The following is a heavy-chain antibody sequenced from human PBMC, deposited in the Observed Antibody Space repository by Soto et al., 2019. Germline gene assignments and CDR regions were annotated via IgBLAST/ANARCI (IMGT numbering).Heavy chain of an antibody. D-gene: IGHD2-2*01. CDR1: GYTFTSYD. CDR3: ARERAIVFVPAAPNSYYYYGLDV. CDR2: MNPNSGNT. V-gene: IGHV1-8*01. J-gene: IGHJ6*02. Sequence: QVQLVQSGAEVKKPGASVKVSCKASGYTFTSYDINWVRQATGQGLEWMGWMNPNSGNTGYAQKFQGRVTMTRNTSISTAYMELSSLRSEDTAVYYCARERAIVFVPAAPNSYYYYGLDVWGQGTTVTVSS.